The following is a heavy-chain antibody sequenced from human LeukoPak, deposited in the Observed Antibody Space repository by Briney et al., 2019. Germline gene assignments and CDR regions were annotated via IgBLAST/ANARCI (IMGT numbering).Heavy chain of an antibody. CDR2: IIPIFGTA. Sequence: GASVEVSCKASGGTFSSYAISWVRRAPGQGLEWMGGIIPIFGTANYAQKFQGRVTITADESTSTAYMELSSLRSEDTAVYYCARSGCSGGSCSRDWFDPWGQGTLVTVSS. CDR1: GGTFSSYA. J-gene: IGHJ5*02. CDR3: ARSGCSGGSCSRDWFDP. V-gene: IGHV1-69*13. D-gene: IGHD2-15*01.